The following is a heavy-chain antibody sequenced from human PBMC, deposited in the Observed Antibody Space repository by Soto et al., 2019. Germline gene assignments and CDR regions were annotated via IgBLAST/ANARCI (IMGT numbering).Heavy chain of an antibody. CDR1: GFTFSDYY. CDR3: AREPIVVVPTPRPGWFDP. CDR2: ISSSGSTI. D-gene: IGHD2-2*01. Sequence: GGSLRLSCAASGFTFSDYYMSWIRQAPGKGLEWVSYISSSGSTIYYADSVKGRFTISRDNAKNSLYLQMNSLRAEDTAVYYCAREPIVVVPTPRPGWFDPWGQGTLVTVSS. J-gene: IGHJ5*02. V-gene: IGHV3-11*01.